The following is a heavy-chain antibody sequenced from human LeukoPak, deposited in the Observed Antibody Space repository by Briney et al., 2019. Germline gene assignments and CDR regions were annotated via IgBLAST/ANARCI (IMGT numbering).Heavy chain of an antibody. Sequence: PSETLSLTCTVSGGSISSYYWSRIRQPAGKGLEWIGRIYTSGSTNYNPSLKSRVTMSVDTSKNQFSLKLSSVTAADTAVYYCARDDVVVPAVPLQEASYYYYGMDVWGQGTTVTVSS. V-gene: IGHV4-4*07. D-gene: IGHD2-2*01. J-gene: IGHJ6*02. CDR3: ARDDVVVPAVPLQEASYYYYGMDV. CDR1: GGSISSYY. CDR2: IYTSGST.